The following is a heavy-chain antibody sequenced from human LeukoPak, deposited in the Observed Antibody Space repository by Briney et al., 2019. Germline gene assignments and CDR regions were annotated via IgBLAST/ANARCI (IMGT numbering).Heavy chain of an antibody. V-gene: IGHV3-11*06. CDR1: GFTFSDYY. CDR3: ARDGYCSGGSCYPYS. D-gene: IGHD2-15*01. CDR2: ISSSSSFT. J-gene: IGHJ4*02. Sequence: GGSLRLSCTASGFTFSDYYMNWIRQAPGKGLESVSYISSSSSFTDYADSVKGRFTISRDNAKNSLYLQMDNLRAEDTAVYYCARDGYCSGGSCYPYSWGQGTLVTVSS.